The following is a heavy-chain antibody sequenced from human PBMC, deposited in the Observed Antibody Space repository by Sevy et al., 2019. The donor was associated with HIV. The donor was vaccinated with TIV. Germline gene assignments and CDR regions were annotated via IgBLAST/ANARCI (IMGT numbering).Heavy chain of an antibody. Sequence: GGSLRLSCAASGLNVSDYFMSWIHQAPGKRPEWVSYISSSGTIIYYADSLKGRFTISRDNAKNSLYLQMNSLRAEDTAIYYCARDLASGSFFSLYFDYWGQGTLVTVSS. V-gene: IGHV3-11*01. CDR3: ARDLASGSFFSLYFDY. CDR1: GLNVSDYF. J-gene: IGHJ4*02. CDR2: ISSSGTII. D-gene: IGHD3-10*01.